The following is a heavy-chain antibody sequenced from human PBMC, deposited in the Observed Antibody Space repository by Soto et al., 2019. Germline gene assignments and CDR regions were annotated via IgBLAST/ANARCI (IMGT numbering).Heavy chain of an antibody. J-gene: IGHJ6*02. Sequence: ASVKVSCKASGYTFTGYYMHWVRQAPGQGLEWMGWINPNSGGTNYAQKFQGRVTMTRDTSISTAYMELSRLRSDDTAVYYCAREVIVVVTAARGGYGMDVWGQGTTVTVS. D-gene: IGHD2-2*01. CDR2: INPNSGGT. V-gene: IGHV1-2*02. CDR3: AREVIVVVTAARGGYGMDV. CDR1: GYTFTGYY.